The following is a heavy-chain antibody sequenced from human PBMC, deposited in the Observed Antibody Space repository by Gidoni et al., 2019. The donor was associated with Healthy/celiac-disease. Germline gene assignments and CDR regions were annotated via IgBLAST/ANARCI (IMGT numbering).Heavy chain of an antibody. D-gene: IGHD2-21*01. J-gene: IGHJ4*02. CDR1: GGSISSYY. CDR3: ARAGTSILWWFDC. Sequence: QVQLQESGPGLVKPSETLSLTCTVSGGSISSYYWGWIRQPPGKGLEWIGYIYYSGSTNYNPSLKSRVTISVDTCKNQFSLKLSSVTAADTAVYYCARAGTSILWWFDCWGQGTLVTVSS. V-gene: IGHV4-59*01. CDR2: IYYSGST.